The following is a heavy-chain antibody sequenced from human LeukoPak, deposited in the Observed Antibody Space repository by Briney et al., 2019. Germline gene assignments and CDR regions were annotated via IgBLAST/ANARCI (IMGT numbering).Heavy chain of an antibody. D-gene: IGHD4-23*01. V-gene: IGHV4-30-4*01. J-gene: IGHJ6*02. CDR1: SGSISSIHYY. CDR2: IYYSGST. CDR3: ARESTVITGQGRIFTGNYHGMDV. Sequence: SETLSLTCIVSSGSISSIHYYWSWIRQPPGKGLEWIGYIYYSGSTYYNPSLQSRVTISVDTSKNQFSLKLRSVTAADTAEYYCARESTVITGQGRIFTGNYHGMDVWGHGTTVTVSS.